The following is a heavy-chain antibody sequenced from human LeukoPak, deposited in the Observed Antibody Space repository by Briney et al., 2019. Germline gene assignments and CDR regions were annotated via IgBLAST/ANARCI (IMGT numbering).Heavy chain of an antibody. CDR1: GFTFRSYG. CDR2: ISYDGSNK. CDR3: AKGPTSGYARAPNWFDP. Sequence: GRSLRLSCAGSGFTFRSYGMHWVRQAPGKGLEWVAVISYDGSNKYYADSVKGRFTISRDNSKNTLYLQMNSLRAEDTAVYYCAKGPTSGYARAPNWFDPWGQGTLVTVSS. V-gene: IGHV3-30*18. J-gene: IGHJ5*02. D-gene: IGHD5-12*01.